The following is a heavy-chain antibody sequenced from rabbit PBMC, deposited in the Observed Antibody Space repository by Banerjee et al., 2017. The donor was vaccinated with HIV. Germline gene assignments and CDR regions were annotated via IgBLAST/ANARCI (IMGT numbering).Heavy chain of an antibody. J-gene: IGHJ4*01. Sequence: QQQLEESGGGLVKPEGSLTLTCTAPGFSFSGSYWICWVRQAPGKGLEWIACINGGSSGSTWYASWAKGRFTISKTSSTAVTLQMTSLTAADTATYFCARDAGYAGSNLWGPGTLVTVS. CDR1: GFSFSGSYW. CDR3: ARDAGYAGSNL. D-gene: IGHD4-2*01. CDR2: INGGSSGST. V-gene: IGHV1S45*01.